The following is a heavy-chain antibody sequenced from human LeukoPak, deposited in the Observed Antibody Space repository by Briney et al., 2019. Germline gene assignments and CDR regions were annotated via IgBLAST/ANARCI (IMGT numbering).Heavy chain of an antibody. D-gene: IGHD3-22*01. V-gene: IGHV1-2*02. CDR1: GYTFTGYY. CDR3: ARSYSSGYYYGENDAFDI. CDR2: INPNSGGT. J-gene: IGHJ3*02. Sequence: ASVKVSCKASGYTFTGYYMHWVRQAPGQGLEWMGWINPNSGGTNYAQKFQGRVTMTRDTSISTAYMELSSLRSEDTAVYYCARSYSSGYYYGENDAFDIWGQGTMVTVSS.